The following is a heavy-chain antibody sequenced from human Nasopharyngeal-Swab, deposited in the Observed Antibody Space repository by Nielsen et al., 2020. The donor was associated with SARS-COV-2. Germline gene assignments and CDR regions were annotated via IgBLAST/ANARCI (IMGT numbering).Heavy chain of an antibody. CDR2: ISTSGATI. Sequence: GGSLRLSCAASGFTFDNYEMNWARQAPGKGLEWVSYISTSGATIHYADSVRGRFTISRDNAKKSLYLQMNSLRAEDTAVYYCARASRGWSWGQGTLVTVSS. CDR1: GFTFDNYE. CDR3: ARASRGWS. V-gene: IGHV3-48*03. J-gene: IGHJ5*02. D-gene: IGHD6-19*01.